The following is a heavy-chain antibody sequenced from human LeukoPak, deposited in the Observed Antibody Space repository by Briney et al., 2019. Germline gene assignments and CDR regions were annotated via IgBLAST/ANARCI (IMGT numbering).Heavy chain of an antibody. CDR3: ARAGGGFGKNWFDP. V-gene: IGHV4-30-2*01. J-gene: IGHJ5*02. CDR2: IYHSGST. D-gene: IGHD3-16*01. CDR1: GGSISSGGYS. Sequence: SETLSLTCAVSGGSISSGGYSWSWIRQPPGKGLEWIGYIYHSGSTYYNPSLKSRVTISVDTSKNQFSLKLSSVTAADTAVYYCARAGGGFGKNWFDPWGQGTLVTVSS.